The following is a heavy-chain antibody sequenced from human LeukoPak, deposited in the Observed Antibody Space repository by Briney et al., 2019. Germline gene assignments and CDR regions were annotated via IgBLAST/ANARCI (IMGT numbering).Heavy chain of an antibody. CDR2: INAGNGNT. CDR3: ARDSSSLIYYFDY. J-gene: IGHJ4*02. Sequence: ASVKVSCKASGYTFTSYAMHWVRQAPGQRLEWMGWINAGNGNTKYSQKFQGRVTITRDTSASTAYMELSSLRSEDTAVYYCARDSSSLIYYFDYWGQGTLVTVSS. CDR1: GYTFTSYA. D-gene: IGHD6-13*01. V-gene: IGHV1-3*01.